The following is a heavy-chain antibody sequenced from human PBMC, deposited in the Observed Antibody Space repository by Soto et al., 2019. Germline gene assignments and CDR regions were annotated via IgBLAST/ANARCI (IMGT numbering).Heavy chain of an antibody. CDR1: GFTFSSYG. CDR2: ISYDGSNK. CDR3: AKDSTLESFDY. Sequence: HPGGSLRLSCAASGFTFSSYGMHWVRQAPGKGLEWVAVISYDGSNKYYADSVKGRFTISRDNSKNTLYLQMNSLRAEDTAVYYCAKDSTLESFDYWGQGTLVTVSS. V-gene: IGHV3-30*18. J-gene: IGHJ4*02.